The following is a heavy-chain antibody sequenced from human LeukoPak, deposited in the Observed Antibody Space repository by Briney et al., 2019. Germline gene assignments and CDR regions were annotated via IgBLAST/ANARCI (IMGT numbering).Heavy chain of an antibody. CDR1: GYTFTGYC. V-gene: IGHV1-2*02. CDR2: INPNSGGT. J-gene: IGHJ4*02. D-gene: IGHD2/OR15-2a*01. CDR3: ARDLLRGDYGDY. Sequence: ASVKVSCKASGYTFTGYCMHWVRQAPGQGLEWMGWINPNSGGTNYAQKFQGRVTMTRDTSISTAYMELSRLRSGDTAVYYCARDLLRGDYGDYWGQGTLVTVSS.